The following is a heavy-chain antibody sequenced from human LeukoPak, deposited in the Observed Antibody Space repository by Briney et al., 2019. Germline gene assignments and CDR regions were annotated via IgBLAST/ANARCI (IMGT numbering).Heavy chain of an antibody. D-gene: IGHD2-2*01. CDR3: ARLDCSSTSCHSDY. CDR1: GYTFTSYG. CDR2: ISAYNGNT. Sequence: GASVKVSCKASGYTFTSYGTSWVRQAPGQGLEWMGWISAYNGNTNYAQKLQGRVTMTTDTSTSTAYMELRSLRSDDTAVYYCARLDCSSTSCHSDYWGQGTLVTVSS. J-gene: IGHJ4*02. V-gene: IGHV1-18*01.